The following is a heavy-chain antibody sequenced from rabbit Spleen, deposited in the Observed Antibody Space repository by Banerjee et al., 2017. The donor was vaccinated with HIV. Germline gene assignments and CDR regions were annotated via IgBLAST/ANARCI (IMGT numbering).Heavy chain of an antibody. Sequence: QEQLVESGGGLVQPGGSLKLSCKASGFDFSSYGVSWVRQAPGKGLEWVACINAATAKPVYATWAKGRFTISRTSSTTVTLRMTSLTAADTATYFCARDLAGVIGWNFNLWGQGTLVTVS. CDR2: INAATAKP. J-gene: IGHJ4*01. CDR3: ARDLAGVIGWNFNL. D-gene: IGHD4-1*01. CDR1: GFDFSSYG. V-gene: IGHV1S45*01.